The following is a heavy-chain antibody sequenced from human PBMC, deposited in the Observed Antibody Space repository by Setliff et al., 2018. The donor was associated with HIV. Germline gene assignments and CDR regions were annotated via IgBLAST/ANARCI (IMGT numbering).Heavy chain of an antibody. D-gene: IGHD3-22*01. CDR3: VHSGGRYYDTSGYPIDAFNI. Sequence: SGPTLVNPTQPLTLTCTFSGFSLSITGVSVGWIRQPPGEALEWLALIYWDDDKLYGPSLRSRLTDTKDTSKNQVVLTMTNMDPVDTGTYYCVHSGGRYYDTSGYPIDAFNIWGQGTMVTVSS. CDR2: IYWDDDK. CDR1: GFSLSITGVS. J-gene: IGHJ3*02. V-gene: IGHV2-5*05.